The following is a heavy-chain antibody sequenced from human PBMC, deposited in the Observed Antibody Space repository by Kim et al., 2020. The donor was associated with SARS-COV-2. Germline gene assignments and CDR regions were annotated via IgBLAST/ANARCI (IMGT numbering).Heavy chain of an antibody. D-gene: IGHD3-16*01. Sequence: GESLKISCRGSGYTFSNYWIGWVRQMPGKGLDWVGIVYPGDSETRHSPSFRGQVIIPADKSISTAFLQWSSLEASDTAIYYCARGGVAGRNIHLWGQGT. CDR3: ARGGVAGRNIHL. J-gene: IGHJ4*02. CDR2: VYPGDSET. V-gene: IGHV5-51*01. CDR1: GYTFSNYW.